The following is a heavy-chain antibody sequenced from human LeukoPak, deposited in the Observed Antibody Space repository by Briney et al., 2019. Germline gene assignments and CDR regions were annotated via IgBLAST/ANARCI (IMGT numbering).Heavy chain of an antibody. CDR2: IYHTGST. D-gene: IGHD2/OR15-2a*01. CDR3: ARGINSAFDI. V-gene: IGHV4-38-2*02. Sequence: PSETLSLTCIVSGYPISSGYFWGWIRQPPGKGLEWIGNIYHTGSTYYNPSLKSRVTISVDTSRNQFSLQLNSVTPEDTAVYYCARGINSAFDIWGQGTMVTVSS. J-gene: IGHJ3*02. CDR1: GYPISSGYF.